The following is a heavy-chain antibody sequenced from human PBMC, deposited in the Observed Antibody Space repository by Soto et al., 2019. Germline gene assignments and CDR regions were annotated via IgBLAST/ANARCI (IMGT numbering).Heavy chain of an antibody. CDR2: MNPNSGNT. D-gene: IGHD3-9*01. CDR3: ARGLHDTQGGYYFDH. CDR1: GYTFTSYD. J-gene: IGHJ4*02. V-gene: IGHV1-8*01. Sequence: QVQLVQSGAEVQKPGASARVSCKASGYTFTSYDINWVRQATGQGLEWMGWMNPNSGNTGYAQTFQGRVTMTRNTSISTAYMELSSLRSEDTAVYYCARGLHDTQGGYYFDHCGQGNLVTVSS.